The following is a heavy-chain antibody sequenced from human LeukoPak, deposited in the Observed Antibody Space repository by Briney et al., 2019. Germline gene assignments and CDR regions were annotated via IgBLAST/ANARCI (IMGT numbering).Heavy chain of an antibody. J-gene: IGHJ4*02. D-gene: IGHD2-2*01. CDR1: GYTFSGYY. V-gene: IGHV1-2*02. CDR3: ARIFCSSRSCYFFDY. CDR2: INPNSGGT. Sequence: GASVKVSCKASGYTFSGYYMHWVRQASGQGLEWMGWINPNSGGTNYAQKFQGRVTMTRDTSISTAYMELSRLRSDDTAVYYCARIFCSSRSCYFFDYWGQGTLVTVS.